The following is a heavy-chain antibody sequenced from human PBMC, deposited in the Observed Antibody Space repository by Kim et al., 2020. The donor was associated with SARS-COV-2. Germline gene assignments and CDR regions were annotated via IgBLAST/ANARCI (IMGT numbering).Heavy chain of an antibody. V-gene: IGHV3-11*06. D-gene: IGHD3-22*01. CDR3: ARGLWYYYDSSGYGY. J-gene: IGHJ4*02. CDR1: GFTFSDYY. CDR2: ISSSSSYT. Sequence: GGSLRLSCAASGFTFSDYYMSWIRQAPGKGLEWVSYISSSSSYTNYADSVKGRFTISRDNAKNSLYLQMNSLRAEDTAVYYCARGLWYYYDSSGYGYWGQGTLVTVSS.